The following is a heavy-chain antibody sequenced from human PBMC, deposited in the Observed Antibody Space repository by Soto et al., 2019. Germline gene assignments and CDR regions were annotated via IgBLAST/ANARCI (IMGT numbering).Heavy chain of an antibody. J-gene: IGHJ5*02. CDR1: GFTFSSYW. D-gene: IGHD1-7*01. V-gene: IGHV3-7*01. CDR2: IKQDGSEK. Sequence: GGSLRLSCAASGFTFSSYWMSWVRQAPGKGLEWVANIKQDGSEKYYVDSVKGRFTISRDNAKNSLYLQMNSLRAEDTAVYYCARENWNYHNWFDPWGQGTLVTVSS. CDR3: ARENWNYHNWFDP.